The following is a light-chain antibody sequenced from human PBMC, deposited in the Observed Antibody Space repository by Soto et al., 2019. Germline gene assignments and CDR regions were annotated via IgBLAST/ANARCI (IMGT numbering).Light chain of an antibody. V-gene: IGLV2-8*01. Sequence: QSVLTQPPSASGSLGQSVTIPCTGTSSDVGGYDHVSWYQQHPGKAPKLMIYEVTKRPAGVPDRFSGSKSGSTASLTVSGLQAEDEAEYFCFSFTTTSTHVFGTGTKVTVL. CDR2: EVT. J-gene: IGLJ1*01. CDR1: SSDVGGYDH. CDR3: FSFTTTSTHV.